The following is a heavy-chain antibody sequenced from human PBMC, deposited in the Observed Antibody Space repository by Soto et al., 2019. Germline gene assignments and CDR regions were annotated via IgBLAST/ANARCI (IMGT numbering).Heavy chain of an antibody. CDR1: GFTFGNAW. CDR2: IKSKTDGGTT. Sequence: GGSLRLSCAASGFTFGNAWMTWVRQAPGKGLEWVGRIKSKTDGGTTDYAAPVKGGFTISRDDSKNTLYLQMNSMKTEDTAVYFCNLFGVVSNWEFLYYRGQGTLVTVSS. D-gene: IGHD3-3*01. CDR3: NLFGVVSNWEFLYY. J-gene: IGHJ4*02. V-gene: IGHV3-15*07.